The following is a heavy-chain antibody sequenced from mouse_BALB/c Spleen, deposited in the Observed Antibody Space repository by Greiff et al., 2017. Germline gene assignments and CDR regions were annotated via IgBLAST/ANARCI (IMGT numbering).Heavy chain of an antibody. CDR1: GYSITSDYA. D-gene: IGHD1-1*02. CDR3: ARGEVAWFAY. V-gene: IGHV3-2*02. CDR2: ISYSGST. Sequence: EVQLQESGPGLVKPSQSLSLTCTVTGYSITSDYAWNWIRQFPGNKLEWMGYISYSGSTSYNPSLKSRISITRDTSKNQFFLQLNSVTTEDTATYYCARGEVAWFAYWGQGTLVTVAA. J-gene: IGHJ3*01.